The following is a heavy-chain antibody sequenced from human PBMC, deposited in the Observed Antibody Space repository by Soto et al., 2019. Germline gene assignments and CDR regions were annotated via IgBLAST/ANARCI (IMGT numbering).Heavy chain of an antibody. V-gene: IGHV4-31*03. CDR3: ARGRALYSNYDS. CDR2: IYYSGST. J-gene: IGHJ5*01. CDR1: GGSISSGDYF. D-gene: IGHD4-4*01. Sequence: QVQLQESGPGLVKPSQTLSLTCTVSGGSISSGDYFWSWIRQYQGKGLKWIGYIYYSGSTYYNPSLKTRVTISLDTSKSQFSLKLSSMTAADTAVYYCARGRALYSNYDSWGQGTLVTVSS.